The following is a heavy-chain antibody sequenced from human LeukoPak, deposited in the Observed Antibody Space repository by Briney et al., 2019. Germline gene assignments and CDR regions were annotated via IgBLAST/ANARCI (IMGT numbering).Heavy chain of an antibody. V-gene: IGHV1-18*01. Sequence: VASVKVSCKASGYTFTSYGISWVRQAPGQGLEWMGWISAYNGNTNYAQKLQGRVTMTTDTSTSTAYMELRSLRSDDTAVYYCARAGDLVTTTAFDYWGQGTLVTVSS. CDR1: GYTFTSYG. CDR2: ISAYNGNT. D-gene: IGHD5-12*01. CDR3: ARAGDLVTTTAFDY. J-gene: IGHJ4*02.